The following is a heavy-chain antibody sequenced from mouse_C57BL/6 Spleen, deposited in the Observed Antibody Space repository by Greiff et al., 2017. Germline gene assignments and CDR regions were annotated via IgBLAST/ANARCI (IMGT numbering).Heavy chain of an antibody. D-gene: IGHD3-2*02. CDR2: ILPGSGST. J-gene: IGHJ3*01. CDR3: SRSKTAHIGGFAY. CDR1: GYTFTGYW. Sequence: VQLQQSGAELMKPGASVKLSCKATGYTFTGYWIEWVKQRPGHGLEWIGEILPGSGSTNYNEKFKGKATFTADTSSTTAYMQLSSLTTEDSAIYSCSRSKTAHIGGFAYWGQGTLVTVSA. V-gene: IGHV1-9*01.